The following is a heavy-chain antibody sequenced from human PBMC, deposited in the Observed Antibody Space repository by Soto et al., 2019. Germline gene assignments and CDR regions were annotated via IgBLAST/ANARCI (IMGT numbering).Heavy chain of an antibody. D-gene: IGHD6-19*01. CDR1: GFTFSNAW. V-gene: IGHV3-15*01. CDR3: TTAPDPHSSGWYENGGFDY. J-gene: IGHJ4*02. CDR2: IKSKTDGGTT. Sequence: PGGSLRLSCAASGFTFSNAWMSWVRQAPGKGLECVGRIKSKTDGGTTDYAAPVKGRFTISRDDSKNTLYLQMNSLKTEDTAVYYCTTAPDPHSSGWYENGGFDYWGQGTLVTVSS.